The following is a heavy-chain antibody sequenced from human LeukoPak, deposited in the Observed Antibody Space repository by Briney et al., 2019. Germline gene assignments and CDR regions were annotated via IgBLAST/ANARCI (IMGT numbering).Heavy chain of an antibody. CDR3: ARGWIEMPTVYFDY. Sequence: ASVTVSCKASDYTFTSYGISWVRQAPGQGLEWMGWISTYNGDTKYTQKLQGRVTMTADTSTRTAYMELRSLRSDDTAVYYCARGWIEMPTVYFDYCGQGTLVSVFS. J-gene: IGHJ4*02. CDR1: DYTFTSYG. V-gene: IGHV1-18*01. CDR2: ISTYNGDT. D-gene: IGHD5-24*01.